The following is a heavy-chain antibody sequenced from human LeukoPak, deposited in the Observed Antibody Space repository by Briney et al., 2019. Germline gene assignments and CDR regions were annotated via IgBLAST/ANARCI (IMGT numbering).Heavy chain of an antibody. CDR2: ISGSGGST. D-gene: IGHD2-2*01. V-gene: IGHV3-23*01. CDR3: ARDRPSHRLFDY. Sequence: QSGGSLRLSCAASGFTFTSYWMSWVRQAPGKGLEWVSAISGSGGSTYYADSVKGRFTISRDNAKNSLYLQMNSLRAEDTAVYYCARDRPSHRLFDYWGQGTLVTVSS. J-gene: IGHJ4*02. CDR1: GFTFTSYW.